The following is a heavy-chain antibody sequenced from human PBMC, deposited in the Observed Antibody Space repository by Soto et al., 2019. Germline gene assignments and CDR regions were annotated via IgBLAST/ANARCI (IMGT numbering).Heavy chain of an antibody. CDR3: AKRTSYTSGPFDY. V-gene: IGHV3-23*01. CDR1: GFTFGSYS. Sequence: GGSLILSCAASGFTFGSYSMSWVRQAPGKGLEWVSGITASGAATYYADAVKGRFTISRDNSKNTLFLQMNSLRAEDTAVYFCAKRTSYTSGPFDYWGPGTLVTVSS. D-gene: IGHD6-19*01. CDR2: ITASGAAT. J-gene: IGHJ4*02.